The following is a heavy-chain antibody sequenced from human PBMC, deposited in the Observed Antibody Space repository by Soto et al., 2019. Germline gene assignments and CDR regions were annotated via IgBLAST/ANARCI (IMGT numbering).Heavy chain of an antibody. CDR3: ARGWDAGY. V-gene: IGHV4-30-2*02. CDR1: GGSVSNGNYY. CDR2: IHTTGST. D-gene: IGHD6-19*01. Sequence: QLQLQESGSGLVKPSQTLSVTCTVSGGSVSNGNYYWSWIRQPPGKGLEWIGYIHTTGSTNYNPSLKSRVTISADRSRNQFSLKVNSVTAADTAVYYCARGWDAGYWGQGTLVTVSS. J-gene: IGHJ4*02.